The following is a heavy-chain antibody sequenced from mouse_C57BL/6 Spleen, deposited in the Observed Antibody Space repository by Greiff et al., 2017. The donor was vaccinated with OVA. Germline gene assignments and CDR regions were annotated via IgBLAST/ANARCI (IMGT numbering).Heavy chain of an antibody. CDR1: GYTFTDYY. CDR2: IYPGSGNT. J-gene: IGHJ3*01. V-gene: IGHV1-76*01. CDR3: AREGAGSNYVFDY. Sequence: QVQLQQSGAELVRPGASVKLSCKASGYTFTDYYINWVKQRPGQGLEWIARIYPGSGNTYYNEKFKGKATLTAEKSSSTAYMQLSSLTSEDSAVYFCAREGAGSNYVFDYWGQGTLVTVSA. D-gene: IGHD2-5*01.